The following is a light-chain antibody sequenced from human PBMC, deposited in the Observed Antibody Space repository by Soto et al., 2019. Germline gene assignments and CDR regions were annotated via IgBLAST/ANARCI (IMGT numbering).Light chain of an antibody. CDR1: QSVSSN. CDR3: QQRIIRPLMYT. Sequence: EIVLTQSPATLSLSPGERATLSCRASQSVSSNLAWYRHKPGQPPRLLIYDASTRATGIPARFSGSGSGTDFTLTISSLEPEDFAVYYCQQRIIRPLMYTFGQGTKLEIK. CDR2: DAS. V-gene: IGKV3-11*01. J-gene: IGKJ2*01.